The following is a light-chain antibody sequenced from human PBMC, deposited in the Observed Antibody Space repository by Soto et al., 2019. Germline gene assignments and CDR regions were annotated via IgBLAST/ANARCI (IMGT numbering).Light chain of an antibody. V-gene: IGKV3D-15*01. CDR1: QDISSW. Sequence: ITQPQSSVSASVGYRATIKCRASQDISSWLAWYQQKPGKAPRFLIHGASNRATGIPARFSGSGSGTEFTLTISSLQSEDFAVYYCHQYHWWPWTFGQGTKVDI. CDR2: GAS. CDR3: HQYHWWPWT. J-gene: IGKJ1*01.